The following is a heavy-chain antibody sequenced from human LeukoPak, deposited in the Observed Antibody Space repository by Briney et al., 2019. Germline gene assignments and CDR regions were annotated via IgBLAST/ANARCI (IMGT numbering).Heavy chain of an antibody. CDR2: IYYSGST. V-gene: IGHV4-31*03. CDR1: GGSISSGGYY. D-gene: IGHD2-15*01. CDR3: ARDGWSTRTLKKRAEYFQH. Sequence: PSETLSLTCTVSGGSISSGGYYWSWIRQHPGKGLEWIGYIYYSGSTYYNPSLKSRVTISVDTSKNQFSLKLSSVTAADTAVYYCARDGWSTRTLKKRAEYFQHWGQGTLVTVSS. J-gene: IGHJ1*01.